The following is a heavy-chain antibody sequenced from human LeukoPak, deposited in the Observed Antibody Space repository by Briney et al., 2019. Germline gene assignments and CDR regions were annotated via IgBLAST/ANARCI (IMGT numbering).Heavy chain of an antibody. Sequence: ASVKVSCKASGYTFTSYDINWVRQATGQRLEWMGWINAGNGNTKYSQKFQGRVTITRDTSASTAYMELSSLRSEDTAVYYCARDEKFYYYDSSGYSPNDAFDIWGQGTMVTVSS. CDR2: INAGNGNT. CDR1: GYTFTSYD. CDR3: ARDEKFYYYDSSGYSPNDAFDI. V-gene: IGHV1-3*01. J-gene: IGHJ3*02. D-gene: IGHD3-22*01.